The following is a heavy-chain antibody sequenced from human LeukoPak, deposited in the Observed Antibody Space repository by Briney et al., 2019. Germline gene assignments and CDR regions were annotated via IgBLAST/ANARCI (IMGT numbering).Heavy chain of an antibody. J-gene: IGHJ5*02. CDR1: GFTFSGYW. CDR3: TRGAVGTGVWFDP. CDR2: INTDGGIT. D-gene: IGHD1-26*01. Sequence: GGSLRLSCAASGFTFSGYWMHWVRQAPGKGLVWVSRINTDGGITNYAGSVKGRFTISRDNAKNALHLQMNSLRADDTAVYYCTRGAVGTGVWFDPWGQGTLVTVSS. V-gene: IGHV3-74*01.